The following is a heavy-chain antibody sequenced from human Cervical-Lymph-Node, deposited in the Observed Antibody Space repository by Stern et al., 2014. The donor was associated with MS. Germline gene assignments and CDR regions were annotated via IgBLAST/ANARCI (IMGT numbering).Heavy chain of an antibody. J-gene: IGHJ6*02. V-gene: IGHV3-9*01. CDR2: ISRNSGSI. CDR1: GFTFDDYA. D-gene: IGHD3-3*01. Sequence: EVQLVESGGGLVQPGRSLRLSCAASGFTFDDYAMHWVRQAPGQGLEWVSGISRNSGSIGYADSVKGRFTISRDNAKNSLYLQMNSLRAEDTALYYCAKGSIFGVARDYYYGMDVWGQGTTVTVSS. CDR3: AKGSIFGVARDYYYGMDV.